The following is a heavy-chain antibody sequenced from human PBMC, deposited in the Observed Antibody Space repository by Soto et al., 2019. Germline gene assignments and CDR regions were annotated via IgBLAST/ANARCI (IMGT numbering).Heavy chain of an antibody. D-gene: IGHD3-3*01. V-gene: IGHV5-51*01. CDR2: MYPGDSDT. CDR1: GYDFNTNW. J-gene: IGHJ4*02. CDR3: ARLPRDCNKTSCYYADH. Sequence: PGESLKISCRGSGYDFNTNWFGWVRQLPGRGLEWVGIMYPGDSDTRYNPSLQGHVTLSVDVTVSTAFQQWRSLETSDTGMYFCARLPRDCNKTSCYYADHWGQGTQVTVSS.